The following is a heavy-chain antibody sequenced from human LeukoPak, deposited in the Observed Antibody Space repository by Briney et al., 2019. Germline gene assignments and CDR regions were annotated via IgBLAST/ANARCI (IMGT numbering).Heavy chain of an antibody. CDR2: IIPIFGTA. Sequence: GASVKVSCKASGGTFSSYAISWVRQAPGQGLEWMGGIIPIFGTANYAQKFQGRVTITADESTSTAYMELSSLRSEDTAVYYCARARSEFVVVPAAMFYRGQGTLVTVSS. V-gene: IGHV1-69*13. CDR3: ARARSEFVVVPAAMFY. CDR1: GGTFSSYA. D-gene: IGHD2-2*01. J-gene: IGHJ4*02.